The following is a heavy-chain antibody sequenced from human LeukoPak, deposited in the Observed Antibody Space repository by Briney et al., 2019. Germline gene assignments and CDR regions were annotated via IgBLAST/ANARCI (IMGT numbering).Heavy chain of an antibody. CDR3: ARGRGSSMLYYLDY. V-gene: IGHV4-4*02. CDR2: VAHHGKT. D-gene: IGHD2-2*01. J-gene: IGHJ4*02. CDR1: CGSINNANW. Sequence: SETLSLTCAVCCGSINNANWWSWVRQPPGKGLEWIAEVAHHGKTNYNPSLESRVTVSVDTSKNQFSLKLSSVTAADTAVYYCARGRGSSMLYYLDYWGQGTLVTVSS.